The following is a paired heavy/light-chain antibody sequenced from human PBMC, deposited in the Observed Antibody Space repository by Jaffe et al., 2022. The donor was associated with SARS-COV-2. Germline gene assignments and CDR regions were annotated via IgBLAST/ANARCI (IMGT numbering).Heavy chain of an antibody. D-gene: IGHD3-22*01. CDR3: ARGDYYESSGYWTNLDY. Sequence: QVQLQESGPGLVKPSETLSLTCTVSGASFSRYYWNWIRQPPGKGLEWIGHIYYTGSTNYNPSLKSRVTISVDTSNNQFSLKLTSLTAADTAVYYCARGDYYESSGYWTNLDYWGQGSLVTVSS. CDR2: IYYTGST. CDR1: GASFSRYY. J-gene: IGHJ4*02. V-gene: IGHV4-59*01.
Light chain of an antibody. CDR3: SSYTRSSTVV. V-gene: IGLV2-14*01. Sequence: QSALTQPASVSGSPGQSITISCAGTGSDVGGYNYVSWYQQYPGKAPKLIIYDVSNRPSGVSNRFSGSKSGNTASLTISGLQAEDEADYYCSSYTRSSTVVFGGGTKLTVL. CDR2: DVS. J-gene: IGLJ2*01. CDR1: GSDVGGYNY.